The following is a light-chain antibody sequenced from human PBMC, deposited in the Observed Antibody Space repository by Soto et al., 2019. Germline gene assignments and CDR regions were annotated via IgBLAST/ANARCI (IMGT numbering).Light chain of an antibody. J-gene: IGKJ3*01. CDR3: QQYSSSPPEFT. V-gene: IGKV3-20*01. CDR2: GAS. CDR1: QSITSSY. Sequence: EIVWTHPPGPLSWSQGEKPTLPCRASQSITSSYLAWYQQEPGQAPRLLIFGASYRATGIPDRFSGSGSGTDFTLTISRLEPEDFAVYYCQQYSSSPPEFTFGPGTRVDSK.